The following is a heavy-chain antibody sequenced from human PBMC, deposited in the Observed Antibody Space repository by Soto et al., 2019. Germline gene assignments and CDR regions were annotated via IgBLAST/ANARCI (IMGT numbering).Heavy chain of an antibody. J-gene: IGHJ4*02. D-gene: IGHD5-12*01. CDR3: TRDGRYSGYPPPAF. CDR2: IRNKAYGGTT. CDR1: GFTFADYT. Sequence: GGSLRLSCTASGFTFADYTLSWFRQAPGKGLEWLGFIRNKAYGGTTEYAASVKGRFTISRDDSKSIAYLLMNSLKTEDTAMYYCTRDGRYSGYPPPAFWGQGTLVTAPQ. V-gene: IGHV3-49*03.